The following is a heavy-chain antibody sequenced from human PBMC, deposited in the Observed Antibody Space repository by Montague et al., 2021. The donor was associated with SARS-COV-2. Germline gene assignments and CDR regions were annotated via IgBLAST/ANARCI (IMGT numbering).Heavy chain of an antibody. CDR3: ARRLLWFGEISHGMDV. V-gene: IGHV3-21*01. J-gene: IGHJ6*02. D-gene: IGHD3-10*01. CDR2: ISSSSSYI. CDR1: GFTFSSYS. Sequence: SLRLSCAASGFTFSSYSMNWVRQAPGKGLEWVSSISSSSSYIYYADSVKGRFTISRDNAKNSLYLQMNSLRAEGTAVYYCARRLLWFGEISHGMDVWGQGTTVTVSS.